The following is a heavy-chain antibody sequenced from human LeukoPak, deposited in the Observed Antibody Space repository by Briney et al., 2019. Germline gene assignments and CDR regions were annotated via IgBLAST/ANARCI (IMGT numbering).Heavy chain of an antibody. D-gene: IGHD6-19*01. Sequence: PGGSLRLSCAASGFTYSSYGMHWVRQAPGKGLEWVAVIWYDGSNKYYADSVKGRFTISRDNSKKTLYLQMNSLRAEDTAVYYCARDWAVAGTGFDYWGQGTLVTVSS. CDR2: IWYDGSNK. V-gene: IGHV3-33*01. J-gene: IGHJ4*02. CDR1: GFTYSSYG. CDR3: ARDWAVAGTGFDY.